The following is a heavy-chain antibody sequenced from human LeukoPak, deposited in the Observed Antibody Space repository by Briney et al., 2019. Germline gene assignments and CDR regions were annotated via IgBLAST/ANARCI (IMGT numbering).Heavy chain of an antibody. CDR3: AREESRGSITTFHDAFHM. Sequence: SVKVSCKTSGGTFSDYALSWVRQAPGQGLEWLGGIIPVFGTANYPQKFQGRVIMTADESTSTAYMELRGLRTEDTAVYYCAREESRGSITTFHDAFHMWGQGTMVTVSS. CDR2: IIPVFGTA. J-gene: IGHJ3*02. D-gene: IGHD3-10*01. CDR1: GGTFSDYA. V-gene: IGHV1-69*13.